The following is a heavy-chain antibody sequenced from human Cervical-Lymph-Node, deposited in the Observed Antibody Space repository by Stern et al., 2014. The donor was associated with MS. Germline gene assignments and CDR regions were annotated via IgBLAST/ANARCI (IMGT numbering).Heavy chain of an antibody. Sequence: QLQLQESGPGLVKPSETLSLTCTVSVGSISDYYWNWIRQPAGKGLEWIGRIYSRVAANYHPSLKKRVTMSVDTPKNQFSLKLTSLSAADTDVYYCARQTSVTSSLNFYYGMDVWGQGTTVTVSS. CDR3: ARQTSVTSSLNFYYGMDV. D-gene: IGHD4-17*01. V-gene: IGHV4-4*07. J-gene: IGHJ6*02. CDR2: IYSRVAA. CDR1: VGSISDYY.